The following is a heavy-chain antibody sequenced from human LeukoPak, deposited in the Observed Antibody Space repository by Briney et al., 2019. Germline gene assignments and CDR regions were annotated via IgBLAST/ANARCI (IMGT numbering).Heavy chain of an antibody. CDR2: IYTRGST. D-gene: IGHD2-15*01. CDR1: GGSINNYY. Sequence: SETLSLTCAVSGGSINNYYWSWIRQPAGRGLEWIGRIYTRGSTNYNPSLKSRVTMSVDTSKNQFSLKLSSVTAADTAVYYCARGRYCSADICSGGDAFDIWGQGTMVSVSS. CDR3: ARGRYCSADICSGGDAFDI. V-gene: IGHV4-4*07. J-gene: IGHJ3*02.